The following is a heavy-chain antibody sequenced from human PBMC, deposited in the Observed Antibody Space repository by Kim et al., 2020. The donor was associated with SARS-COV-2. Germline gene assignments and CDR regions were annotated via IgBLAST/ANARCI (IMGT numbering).Heavy chain of an antibody. Sequence: GGSLRLSCAASGFTFSSYAMSWVRQAPGKGLEWVSVIYSGGSSTYYADSVKGRFTISRDNSKNTLYLQMNSLRAEDTAVYYCAKIVEDYGEIDYWGQGTLVTVSS. V-gene: IGHV3-23*03. J-gene: IGHJ4*02. CDR2: IYSGGSST. D-gene: IGHD4-17*01. CDR1: GFTFSSYA. CDR3: AKIVEDYGEIDY.